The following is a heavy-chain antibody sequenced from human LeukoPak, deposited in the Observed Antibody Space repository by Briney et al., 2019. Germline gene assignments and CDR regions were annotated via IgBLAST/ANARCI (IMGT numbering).Heavy chain of an antibody. CDR3: ARSNSRYYYYYYMDV. CDR1: GGTFSSYA. Sequence: ASVKVSCKASGGTFSSYAISWVRQAPGQGLEWMGGIIPIFGTANYAQKFQGRVTITADESTSTVYMELRSLRSDDTAVYYCARSNSRYYYYYYMDVWGKGTTVTVSS. J-gene: IGHJ6*03. V-gene: IGHV1-69*13. D-gene: IGHD1-1*01. CDR2: IIPIFGTA.